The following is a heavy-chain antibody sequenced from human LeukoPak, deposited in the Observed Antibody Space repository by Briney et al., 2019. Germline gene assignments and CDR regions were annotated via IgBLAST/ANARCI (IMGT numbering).Heavy chain of an antibody. D-gene: IGHD3-9*01. Sequence: ASVKVSCKASGYTFTSYGISWVRQAPGQGLEWMGWISAYNGNTNYAQKLQGRVTMTTDTSTSTAYMELRSLRSDDTAVYYCARTGRRYFDWFSNIPFDYWGQGTLVTVSS. CDR1: GYTFTSYG. J-gene: IGHJ4*02. CDR2: ISAYNGNT. V-gene: IGHV1-18*01. CDR3: ARTGRRYFDWFSNIPFDY.